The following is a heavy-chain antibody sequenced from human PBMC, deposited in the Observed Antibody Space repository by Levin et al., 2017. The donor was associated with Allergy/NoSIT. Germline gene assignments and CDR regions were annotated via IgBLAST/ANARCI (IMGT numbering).Heavy chain of an antibody. CDR3: ARGPPTGDYNVSYFDI. Sequence: SETLSLTCTVSGGSISSSSYRWGWIRQPPGKGLEWMGSIYNGGGNTLYNPSLRSRVTISVDTSKNQFSLKLSSVTAADTAMYYCARGPPTGDYNVSYFDIWGRGTLVTVSS. J-gene: IGHJ2*01. D-gene: IGHD4-17*01. CDR2: IYNGGGNT. CDR1: GGSISSSSYR. V-gene: IGHV4-39*07.